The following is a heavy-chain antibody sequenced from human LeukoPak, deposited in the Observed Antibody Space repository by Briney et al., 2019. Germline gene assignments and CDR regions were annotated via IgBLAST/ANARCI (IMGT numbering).Heavy chain of an antibody. CDR1: GFTFSSYG. V-gene: IGHV3-30*18. CDR2: ISYDGSNK. CDR3: AKDLVY. Sequence: GRSLRLSCAASGFTFSSYGMHWVRQAPGKGLEWVAVISYDGSNKYYADSVKGRFTISRDNSKNTLYLQMNSLRAEDTAVYYCAKDLVYWGRGTLVTVSS. J-gene: IGHJ4*02. D-gene: IGHD3-16*01.